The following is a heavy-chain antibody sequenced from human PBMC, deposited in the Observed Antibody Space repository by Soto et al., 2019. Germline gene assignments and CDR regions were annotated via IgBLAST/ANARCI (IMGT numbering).Heavy chain of an antibody. CDR1: GYTFTSYG. Sequence: ASVKVSCKASGYTFTSYGIRWVRQAPGQGLEWMGWISAYNGNTNYAQRLQGRVTMTTDTSTSTAYLELRSLRSDDTAVYYCARDGDGRMTTTPYYYNGMDVWGPGTTVTVSS. D-gene: IGHD4-4*01. CDR2: ISAYNGNT. V-gene: IGHV1-18*01. CDR3: ARDGDGRMTTTPYYYNGMDV. J-gene: IGHJ6*02.